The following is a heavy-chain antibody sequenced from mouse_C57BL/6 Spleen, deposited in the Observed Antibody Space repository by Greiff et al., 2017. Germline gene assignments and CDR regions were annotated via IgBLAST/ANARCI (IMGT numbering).Heavy chain of an antibody. D-gene: IGHD2-5*01. CDR2: ISSGGSYT. CDR1: GFTFSSYG. Sequence: EVQRVESGGDLVKPGGSLKLSCAASGFTFSSYGMSWVRQTPDKRLEWVATISSGGSYTYYPDSVKGRFTISRDNAKNTLYLQMSSLKSEDTAMYYCARHSYSNYDYAMDYWGQGTSVTVSS. V-gene: IGHV5-6*01. CDR3: ARHSYSNYDYAMDY. J-gene: IGHJ4*01.